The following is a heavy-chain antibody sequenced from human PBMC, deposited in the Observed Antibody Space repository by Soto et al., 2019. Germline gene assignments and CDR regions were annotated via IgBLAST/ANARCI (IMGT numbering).Heavy chain of an antibody. CDR3: ARAPPLIVLMVYAKRLSVMDV. D-gene: IGHD2-8*01. V-gene: IGHV1-18*01. CDR1: GYTFTSYG. CDR2: ISAYNGNT. Sequence: ASVKVSCKASGYTFTSYGISWVRQAPGQGLEWMGWISAYNGNTNYAQKLQGRVTMTTDTSTSTAYMELRSLRSDDTAVYYCARAPPLIVLMVYAKRLSVMDVWGQGTTVTVSS. J-gene: IGHJ6*02.